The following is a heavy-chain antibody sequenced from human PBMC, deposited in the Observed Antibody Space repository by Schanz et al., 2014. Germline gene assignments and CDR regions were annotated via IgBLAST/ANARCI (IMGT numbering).Heavy chain of an antibody. J-gene: IGHJ3*02. Sequence: EVQLVESGGGLVPPGGSLRLSCAASGFNFSDYAMCWVRQAPGKGLEWVSAISGGGGTTYYTDSVKGRFTISRDNSKSTLYLQMNSLRAEDTAVYYCAKGRFGELSAFDIWGQGTMVTVSS. CDR2: ISGGGGTT. CDR1: GFNFSDYA. CDR3: AKGRFGELSAFDI. D-gene: IGHD3-10*01. V-gene: IGHV3-23*04.